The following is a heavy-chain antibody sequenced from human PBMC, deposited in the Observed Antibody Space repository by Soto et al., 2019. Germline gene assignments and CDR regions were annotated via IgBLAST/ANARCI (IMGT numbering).Heavy chain of an antibody. D-gene: IGHD2-15*01. Sequence: EVQLLESGGGLVQPGGSLRLSCAASRFTFSSYAMSWVRQAPGKGLEWVSAISGSGGSTYYADSVKGRFTISRDNSKNTLYLQMNSLRAEDTAVYYCAKSPRKVHCSGGSCHYNWFDPWGQGTLVTVSS. J-gene: IGHJ5*02. CDR3: AKSPRKVHCSGGSCHYNWFDP. CDR2: ISGSGGST. V-gene: IGHV3-23*01. CDR1: RFTFSSYA.